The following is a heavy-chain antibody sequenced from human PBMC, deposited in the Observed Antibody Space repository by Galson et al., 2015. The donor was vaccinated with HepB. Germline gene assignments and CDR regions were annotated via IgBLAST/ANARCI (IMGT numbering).Heavy chain of an antibody. CDR2: IKQDGSEK. CDR3: ARKRGGYYGSRSYQIDY. J-gene: IGHJ4*02. D-gene: IGHD3-10*01. V-gene: IGHV3-7*01. Sequence: SLRLSCAASGFTFSSYWMSWVRQAPGKGLEWVANIKQDGSEKYYVDSVKGRFTISRDNAKNSLYLQMNSLRAEDTAVYYCARKRGGYYGSRSYQIDYWGQGTLVTVSS. CDR1: GFTFSSYW.